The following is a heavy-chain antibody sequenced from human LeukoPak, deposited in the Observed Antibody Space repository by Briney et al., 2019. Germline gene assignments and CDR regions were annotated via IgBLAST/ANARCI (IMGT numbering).Heavy chain of an antibody. Sequence: GGSLRLSCAASGFTFSSYSMNWVRQAPGKGLEWVSSITSSSSYIYYADSVKGRFTISRDNAKNSLYLQMNSQRAEDTAVYYCARDFGGYCSSTNCYLGWFDPWGQGTLVTVSS. D-gene: IGHD2-2*01. V-gene: IGHV3-21*01. CDR1: GFTFSSYS. CDR3: ARDFGGYCSSTNCYLGWFDP. CDR2: ITSSSSYI. J-gene: IGHJ5*02.